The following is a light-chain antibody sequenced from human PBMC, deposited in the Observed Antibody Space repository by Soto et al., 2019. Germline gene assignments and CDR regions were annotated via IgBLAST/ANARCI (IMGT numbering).Light chain of an antibody. CDR1: SSNLGNNY. CDR3: GTWDSSLSGGSVV. Sequence: QSVLTQPPSVYAAPGQKGTISFSGSSSNLGNNYVSWYQQLPGTAPKLLIYENNQPPSGIPDRFSGSKSGTSATLGITGLQTGDEADYYCGTWDSSLSGGSVVFGGGTKLTVL. CDR2: ENN. J-gene: IGLJ2*01. V-gene: IGLV1-51*02.